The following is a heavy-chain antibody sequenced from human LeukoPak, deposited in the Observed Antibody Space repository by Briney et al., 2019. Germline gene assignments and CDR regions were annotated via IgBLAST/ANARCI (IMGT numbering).Heavy chain of an antibody. CDR1: GITVGSFS. V-gene: IGHV3-23*01. J-gene: IGHJ3*02. D-gene: IGHD5-12*01. Sequence: PGGSLRLSCAGSGITVGSFSMSWARQVPGKGLKWVSAISVSGDRTYYADYVRGRFTISRDNSKNTLYLQMNSLRAEDTAVYYCAKEVRSGYGSAFDIWGQGAMVTVSS. CDR2: ISVSGDRT. CDR3: AKEVRSGYGSAFDI.